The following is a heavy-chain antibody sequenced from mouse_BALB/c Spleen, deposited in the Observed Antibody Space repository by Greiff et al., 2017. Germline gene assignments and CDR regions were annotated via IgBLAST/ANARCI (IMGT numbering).Heavy chain of an antibody. J-gene: IGHJ4*01. CDR3: AKNSDYALYYYAMDY. V-gene: IGHV2-5-1*01. CDR1: GFSLTSYG. CDR2: IWRGGST. Sequence: QVQLQQSGPSLVQPSQSLSISCTVSGFSLTSYGVHWVRQSPGKGLEWLGVIWRGGSTDYNAAFMSRLSITKDNSKSQVFFKMNSLQADDTAIYYCAKNSDYALYYYAMDYWGQGTSVTVSS. D-gene: IGHD2-4*01.